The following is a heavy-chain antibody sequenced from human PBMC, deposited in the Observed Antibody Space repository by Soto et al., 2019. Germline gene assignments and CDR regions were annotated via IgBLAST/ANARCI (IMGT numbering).Heavy chain of an antibody. CDR1: GFTVRANY. CDR2: IYSGGTT. J-gene: IGHJ4*02. D-gene: IGHD5-12*01. CDR3: DGYGY. Sequence: PGGSLRLSCAVSGFTVRANYMRWVRQAPGKGLEWVSVIYSGGTTYYADAVKGRFIISRDISNNTLYLQMNILRAEETAVYYCDGYGYWGQGTLVTGSS. V-gene: IGHV3-53*01.